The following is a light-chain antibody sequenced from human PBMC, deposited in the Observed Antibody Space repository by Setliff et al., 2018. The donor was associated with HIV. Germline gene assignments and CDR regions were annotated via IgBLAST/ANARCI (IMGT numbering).Light chain of an antibody. CDR1: SSDVGNYNY. CDR2: EVT. V-gene: IGLV2-14*01. CDR3: SSYTSSGTLFV. Sequence: QSALTQPASVSGSPGQSITISCTGTSSDVGNYNYVSWYQQHPGKAPKLMIYEVTYRPSGVSNRFSGSKSGNTASLTISGLQAEDEADYYCSSYTSSGTLFVFGTGTKVTVL. J-gene: IGLJ1*01.